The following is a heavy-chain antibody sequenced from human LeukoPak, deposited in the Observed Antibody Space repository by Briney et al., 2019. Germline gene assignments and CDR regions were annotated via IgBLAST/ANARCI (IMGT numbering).Heavy chain of an antibody. Sequence: SETLSLTCTVSGGSISSYYWCWIRQSPGKGLEWIGYIYYSGTTNYNPSLKSRVTTSVDTSKNQFSLKLSSVTAADTAVYYCARGGWKAFDIWGQGTMVTVSS. CDR3: ARGGWKAFDI. CDR2: IYYSGTT. J-gene: IGHJ3*02. CDR1: GGSISSYY. V-gene: IGHV4-59*01. D-gene: IGHD6-19*01.